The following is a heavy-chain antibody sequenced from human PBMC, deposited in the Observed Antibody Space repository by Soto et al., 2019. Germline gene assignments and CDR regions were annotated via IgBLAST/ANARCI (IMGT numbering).Heavy chain of an antibody. CDR2: ISGSGGST. J-gene: IGHJ3*02. D-gene: IGHD3-22*01. V-gene: IGHV3-23*01. Sequence: GGSLRLSCAASGFTFSSYAMSWVRQAPGKGLEWVSAISGSGGSTYYADSVKGRFTISRDNSKNTLYLQMNSLRAEDTAVYYCAKLRITMIVVVIAPSDPGGAFDIWGQGTMVTVS. CDR3: AKLRITMIVVVIAPSDPGGAFDI. CDR1: GFTFSSYA.